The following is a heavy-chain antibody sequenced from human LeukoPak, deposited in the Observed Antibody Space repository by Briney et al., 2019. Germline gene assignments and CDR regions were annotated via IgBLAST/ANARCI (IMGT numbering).Heavy chain of an antibody. J-gene: IGHJ4*02. D-gene: IGHD3-10*01. CDR1: GGSFSGYY. V-gene: IGHV4-34*01. CDR3: ASLTKGFMVRGVMITRFDY. CDR2: INHSGST. Sequence: SETLSLTCAVYGGSFSGYYWSWIRQPPGKGLEWIGEINHSGSTNYNPSLKGRVTISADTSKNQMSLKLLTVTGAETAVYCGASLTKGFMVRGVMITRFDYWGQGTLVTVSS.